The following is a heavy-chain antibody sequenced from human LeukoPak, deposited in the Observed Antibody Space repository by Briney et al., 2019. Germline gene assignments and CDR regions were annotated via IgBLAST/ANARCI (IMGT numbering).Heavy chain of an antibody. CDR2: IHYSGST. V-gene: IGHV4-61*01. Sequence: SETLSLTCTVSGGSVSGGNYSCSWIRQSPGKGLEWIGYIHYSGSTVYNPSLKSRVTVSIDTSKNQFSLNLSSATAADTAVYYCTRTGSTGGYWGQGTLVTVSS. J-gene: IGHJ4*02. D-gene: IGHD1-7*01. CDR3: TRTGSTGGY. CDR1: GGSVSGGNYS.